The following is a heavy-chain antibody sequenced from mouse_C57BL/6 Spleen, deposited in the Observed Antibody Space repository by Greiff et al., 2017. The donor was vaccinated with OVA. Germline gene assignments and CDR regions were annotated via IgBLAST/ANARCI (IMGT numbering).Heavy chain of an antibody. D-gene: IGHD1-1*01. V-gene: IGHV5-12*01. Sequence: DVMLVESGGGLVQPGGSLKLSCAASGFSFSDYYMYWVRQTPEKRLEWVAYISNGGGSTYYPDNVKGRFTISRDNAQITLYLQMSRLESEDTAMYYCARQLLRYPYAMDYWGQGTSVTVSS. CDR2: ISNGGGST. CDR1: GFSFSDYY. CDR3: ARQLLRYPYAMDY. J-gene: IGHJ4*01.